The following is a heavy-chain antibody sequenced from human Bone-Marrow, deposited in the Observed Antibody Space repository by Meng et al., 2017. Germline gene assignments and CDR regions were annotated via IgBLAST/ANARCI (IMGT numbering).Heavy chain of an antibody. CDR2: ISYDGSNK. J-gene: IGHJ4*03. V-gene: IGHV3-30*04. CDR3: SRDLGYGHSFDF. D-gene: IGHD2-15*01. CDR1: GFTFSSYA. Sequence: GGSLRLSCADSGFTFSSYAMHWVRQAPGKGLEWVAVISYDGSNKYYADSVKGRFTISRDNSKNTLYLQMNRLRAEDTDVYYCSRDLGYGHSFDFWGQGTLVTVSS.